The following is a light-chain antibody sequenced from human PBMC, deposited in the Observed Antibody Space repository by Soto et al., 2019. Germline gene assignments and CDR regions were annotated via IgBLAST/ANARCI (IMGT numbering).Light chain of an antibody. V-gene: IGLV2-14*03. CDR2: DVS. Sequence: QSALAQPASVSGSRGQSITISCTGTSSDVGRYNYVSWFQQHPGKVPKLIIYDVSNWPSGVSDRFSGSKSGNTASLTISGLHPEDEADYYCRSFTSSSTFVFGTGTKLTVL. CDR1: SSDVGRYNY. CDR3: RSFTSSSTFV. J-gene: IGLJ1*01.